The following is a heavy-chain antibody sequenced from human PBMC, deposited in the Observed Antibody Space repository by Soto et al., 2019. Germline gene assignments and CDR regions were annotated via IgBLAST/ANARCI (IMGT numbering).Heavy chain of an antibody. V-gene: IGHV3-74*03. CDR3: ATAEVDY. J-gene: IGHJ4*02. CDR2: MTGDGRTT. CDR1: GFTFGDYW. Sequence: GSLRLSFAASGFTFGDYWMHWVRQPPGKGPEWVSRMTGDGRTTQYADSVKGRFTASRDNAKSTLYLQMNSLRAEDTAVYYCATAEVDYWGPGTLVTVSS.